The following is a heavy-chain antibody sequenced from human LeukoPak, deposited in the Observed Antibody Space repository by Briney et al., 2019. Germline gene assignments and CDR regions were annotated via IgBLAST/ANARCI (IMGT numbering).Heavy chain of an antibody. CDR1: GGTFSSYA. CDR3: ARFLQEAAAGTSPYYYYMDV. J-gene: IGHJ6*03. CDR2: IIPIFGTA. V-gene: IGHV1-69*01. D-gene: IGHD6-13*01. Sequence: GASVKVSCKASGGTFSSYAISWVRQAPGQGLEWMGGIIPIFGTANYAQKFQGRVTITADESTSTAYMELSSLRSEDTAVYYCARFLQEAAAGTSPYYYYMDVWGKGTTVTVSS.